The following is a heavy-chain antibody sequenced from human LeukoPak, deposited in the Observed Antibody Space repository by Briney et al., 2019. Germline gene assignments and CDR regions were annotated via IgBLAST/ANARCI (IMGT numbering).Heavy chain of an antibody. J-gene: IGHJ4*02. D-gene: IGHD2-2*03. CDR1: GFTFSSYS. CDR3: ARTARLDIVVVPAASFDY. CDR2: ISSSSSYI. Sequence: PGGSLRLSCAASGFTFSSYSMNWVRQAPGKGLEWVSSISSSSSYIYYADSVKGRFTISRDNAKNSLYLQMNSLRAEDTAVYYCARTARLDIVVVPAASFDYWGQGTLVTVSS. V-gene: IGHV3-21*01.